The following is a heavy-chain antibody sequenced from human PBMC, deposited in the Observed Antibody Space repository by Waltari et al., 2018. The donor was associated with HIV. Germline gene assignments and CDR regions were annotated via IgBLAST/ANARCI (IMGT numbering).Heavy chain of an antibody. CDR3: ATLMEFDWLLMDV. V-gene: IGHV3-23*01. CDR2: ISGGGGSS. CDR1: GLTFSAYA. D-gene: IGHD3-9*01. Sequence: GLTFSAYAMSWVRQAPGKGLEWVSAISGGGGSSYYADSVKGRFTISRDNSKNTLYLQMNSLRAEDTAIYYCATLMEFDWLLMDVWGQGTTVTVSS. J-gene: IGHJ6*02.